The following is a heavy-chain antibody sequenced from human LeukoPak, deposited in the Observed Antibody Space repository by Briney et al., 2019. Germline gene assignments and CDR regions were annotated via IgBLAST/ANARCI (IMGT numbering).Heavy chain of an antibody. J-gene: IGHJ4*02. CDR1: GFTFSSYD. D-gene: IGHD6-13*01. V-gene: IGHV3-48*03. CDR3: ARDRGIGDH. Sequence: GALRLSCAASGFTFSSYDMNWVHQAPGKGLEWVSYISSSGRTTYSADSVRGRFTTSRDNAKNSLYLQMNSLRAEDTAVYYCARDRGIGDHWGQGTLVTVSS. CDR2: ISSSGRTT.